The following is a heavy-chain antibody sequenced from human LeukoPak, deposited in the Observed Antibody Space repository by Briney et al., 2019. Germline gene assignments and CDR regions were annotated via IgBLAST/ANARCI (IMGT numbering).Heavy chain of an antibody. J-gene: IGHJ4*02. D-gene: IGHD6-25*01. V-gene: IGHV3-23*01. CDR2: IRGSGDGT. CDR3: ATSWRLLGY. Sequence: GGSLRLSCAASGFTFSNYAMSWVRQAPGKGLECVSIIRGSGDGTYYVDSVKGRFTISRDNSKNTLYLQMNSLRDEDTAVYYCATSWRLLGYWGQGALVTVSS. CDR1: GFTFSNYA.